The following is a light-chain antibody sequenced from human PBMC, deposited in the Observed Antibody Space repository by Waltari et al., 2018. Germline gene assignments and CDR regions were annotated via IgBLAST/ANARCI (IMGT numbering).Light chain of an antibody. CDR1: QSVLYSSNHKNY. Sequence: DIVMTQAPDSLAVSLGERATIHCKSSQSVLYSSNHKNYLAWYQHKAGQPPKLLIYWASTRESGVPDRFSGSGSGTDFTLTISSLQAEDVAVYYCQQYFSSLLTFGGGTKVEIK. V-gene: IGKV4-1*01. CDR2: WAS. CDR3: QQYFSSLLT. J-gene: IGKJ4*01.